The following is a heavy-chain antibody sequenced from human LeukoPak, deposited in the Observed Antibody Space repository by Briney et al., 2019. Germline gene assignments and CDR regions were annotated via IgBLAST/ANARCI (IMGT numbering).Heavy chain of an antibody. D-gene: IGHD3-10*01. Sequence: SETLSLTCTVSGGSISSYYWSWIRQPPGKGLEWIGYIYYSGSTNYNPSLKSRVTISVDTSKNQFSLKLSSVTAADTAVYYCARGYWLTYYYGSGSYYLDYWGQGTLVTVSS. CDR3: ARGYWLTYYYGSGSYYLDY. J-gene: IGHJ4*02. CDR1: GGSISSYY. V-gene: IGHV4-59*01. CDR2: IYYSGST.